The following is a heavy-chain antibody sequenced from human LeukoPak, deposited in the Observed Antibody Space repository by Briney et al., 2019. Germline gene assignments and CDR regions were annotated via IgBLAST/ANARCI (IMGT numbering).Heavy chain of an antibody. V-gene: IGHV3-30-3*01. Sequence: GGSLRLSCAASGFTFSSYAMHWVRQAPGKGLERVAVISYDGSNKYYADSVKGRFTISRDNSKNTLYLQMNSLRAEDTAVYYCARDSDFDYWGQGTLVTVSS. J-gene: IGHJ4*02. CDR2: ISYDGSNK. CDR1: GFTFSSYA. CDR3: ARDSDFDY.